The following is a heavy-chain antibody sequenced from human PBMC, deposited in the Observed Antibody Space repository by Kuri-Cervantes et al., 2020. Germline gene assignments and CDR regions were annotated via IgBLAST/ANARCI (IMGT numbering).Heavy chain of an antibody. CDR2: ISSSSSTI. J-gene: IGHJ4*02. D-gene: IGHD4-17*01. CDR1: GFTFSSYS. Sequence: GESLKISCAASGFTFSSYSMNWVRQAPGKGLEWVSYISSSSSTIYYADSVKGRFTISRDNAKNSLYLQMNSLRDEDTAVYYCARHNDYGDYGGLGYFDYWGQGTLVTVSS. CDR3: ARHNDYGDYGGLGYFDY. V-gene: IGHV3-48*02.